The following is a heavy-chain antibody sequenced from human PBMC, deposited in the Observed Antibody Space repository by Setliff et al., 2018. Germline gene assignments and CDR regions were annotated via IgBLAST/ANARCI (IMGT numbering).Heavy chain of an antibody. CDR3: ARGRGPDIVVTIPGDY. CDR2: ISPYSGKT. V-gene: IGHV1-18*01. D-gene: IGHD2-15*01. J-gene: IGHJ4*02. Sequence: ASVKVSCKTSGYNFITLGINWVRQAPGQGLEWVGWISPYSGKTDYAQKFQDRVIMTIDPSTTTAYMELKTLRSDDTAVYYCARGRGPDIVVTIPGDYWGQGTQVTVSS. CDR1: GYNFITLG.